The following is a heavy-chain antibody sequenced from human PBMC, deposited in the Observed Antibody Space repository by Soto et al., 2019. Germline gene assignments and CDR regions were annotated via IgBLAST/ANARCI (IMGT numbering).Heavy chain of an antibody. J-gene: IGHJ6*02. V-gene: IGHV1-69*06. CDR2: IIPIFGTA. CDR1: GGNFARYA. D-gene: IGHD3-3*01. Sequence: SVKVSCKASGGNFARYAIFWLRQSPGQGLEWMGGIIPIFGTATYAQRFQDRVTIKADKSTNTAYMELNSLRFEDTAVYYCARSEGGYFSGMDVWGQGTTVTVSS. CDR3: ARSEGGYFSGMDV.